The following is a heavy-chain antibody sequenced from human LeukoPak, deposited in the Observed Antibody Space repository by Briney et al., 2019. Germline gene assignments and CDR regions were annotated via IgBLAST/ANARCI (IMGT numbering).Heavy chain of an antibody. J-gene: IGHJ4*02. V-gene: IGHV3-74*01. CDR2: INSDGNII. CDR3: AKSSPQYCSGGSCLDY. CDR1: GFSFISYW. D-gene: IGHD2-15*01. Sequence: GGSLRLSCEASGFSFISYWMHWVRQAPGKGLVWVSRINSDGNIINYADSVKGRFTMSRDNAKNTLYLQMNSLRAEDTALYYCAKSSPQYCSGGSCLDYWGQGTLVTVSS.